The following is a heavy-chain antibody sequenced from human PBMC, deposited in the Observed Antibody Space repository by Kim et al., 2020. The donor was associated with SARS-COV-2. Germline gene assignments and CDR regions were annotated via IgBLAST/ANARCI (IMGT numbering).Heavy chain of an antibody. CDR1: GFTFSSYA. J-gene: IGHJ4*02. Sequence: GGSLRLSCAASGFTFSSYAMSWVRQAPGKGLEWVSAISGSGGSTYYADSVKGRFTISRDNSKNTLYLQMNSLRAEDTAVYYCTKDPVRIVVVVAAHDYWGQGTLVTVSS. D-gene: IGHD2-15*01. CDR3: TKDPVRIVVVVAAHDY. V-gene: IGHV3-23*01. CDR2: ISGSGGST.